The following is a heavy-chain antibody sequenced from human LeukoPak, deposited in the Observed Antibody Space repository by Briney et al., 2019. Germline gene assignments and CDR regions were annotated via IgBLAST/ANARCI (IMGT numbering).Heavy chain of an antibody. CDR2: ISSSSSYI. CDR3: ARGRLRDGYNMGYFDY. V-gene: IGHV3-21*01. J-gene: IGHJ4*02. CDR1: GFTFSSYS. Sequence: GGSLRLSCAASGFTFSSYSMNWVRQAPGKGLEWVSSISSSSSYIYYADSVKGRFTISRDNAKNSLYLQMNSLRAEDTAVYYCARGRLRDGYNMGYFDYWGQGTLVTVSS. D-gene: IGHD5-24*01.